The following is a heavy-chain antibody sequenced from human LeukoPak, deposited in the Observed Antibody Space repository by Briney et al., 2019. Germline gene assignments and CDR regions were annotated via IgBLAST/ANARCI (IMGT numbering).Heavy chain of an antibody. V-gene: IGHV1-69*04. CDR2: IIPILGIA. CDR3: ARDGDTAMVLFY. J-gene: IGHJ4*02. CDR1: GGTFSSYA. D-gene: IGHD5-18*01. Sequence: GASVKVSCKASGGTFSSYAISWVRQAPGQGLEWMGRIIPILGIANYAQKFQGRVTITADKSTSTAYMELSSLRSEDTAVYYCARDGDTAMVLFYWGQGTLVTVSS.